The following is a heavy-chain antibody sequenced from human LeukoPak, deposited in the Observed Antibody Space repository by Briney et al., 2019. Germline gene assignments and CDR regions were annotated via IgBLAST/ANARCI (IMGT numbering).Heavy chain of an antibody. CDR1: GFTFTTFW. Sequence: GGSLRLSCATSGFTFTTFWMHWVRQAPGKGLVWVSRINHDGSSTNYADSVKGRFTISRDNAKNTVYLQMNSLRAEDTAVYYCVRDWGYDSSGYWQKYFDTWGQGTVVTVSS. CDR3: VRDWGYDSSGYWQKYFDT. J-gene: IGHJ4*02. D-gene: IGHD3-22*01. CDR2: INHDGSST. V-gene: IGHV3-74*01.